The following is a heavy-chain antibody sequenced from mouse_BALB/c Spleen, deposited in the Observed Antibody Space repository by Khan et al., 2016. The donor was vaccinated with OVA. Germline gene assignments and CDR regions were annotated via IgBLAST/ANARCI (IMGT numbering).Heavy chain of an antibody. CDR3: ARGDGYYVYLDY. D-gene: IGHD2-3*01. J-gene: IGHJ2*01. Sequence: QVQLKESGPELVKPGASVKMSCKASGYTFTYYVITWVKQRTGQGLEWIGEIYPGSDNAYYNERFKGKATLTADKSSNTTHMQLSSLTSEDSACYFWARGDGYYVYLDYWGQGTTLTVSS. CDR2: IYPGSDNA. V-gene: IGHV1-77*01. CDR1: GYTFTYYV.